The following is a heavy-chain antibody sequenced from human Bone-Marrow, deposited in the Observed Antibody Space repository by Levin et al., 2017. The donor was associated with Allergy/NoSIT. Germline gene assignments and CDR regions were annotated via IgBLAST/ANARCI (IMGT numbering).Heavy chain of an antibody. CDR3: VKDRSSVDNWNYGGPFES. CDR2: IMWNSARM. J-gene: IGHJ4*02. Sequence: PGGSLRLSCTGSGFIFSSFGMNWVRRAPGKGLEWVSGIMWNSARMDYADSVKGRFTISRDNGKKSLYLEMNALRVEDTALYYCVKDRSSVDNWNYGGPFESWGQGTLVTVSS. D-gene: IGHD1-7*01. V-gene: IGHV3-9*01. CDR1: GFIFSSFG.